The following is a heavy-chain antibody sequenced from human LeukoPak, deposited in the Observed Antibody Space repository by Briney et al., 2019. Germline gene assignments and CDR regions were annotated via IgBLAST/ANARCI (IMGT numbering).Heavy chain of an antibody. CDR3: AKGFARAGGDYFDY. D-gene: IGHD3-16*01. CDR1: GFTFSNYG. V-gene: IGHV3-33*06. CDR2: IWFDGSNQ. J-gene: IGHJ4*02. Sequence: PGGSLRLSCAASGFTFSNYGMHWVRQAPGKGLEWVALIWFDGSNQYYANSVKGRFTVSRDNSKNTLYLLMNSLRADDTAVYYCAKGFARAGGDYFDYWGQGTLVTVSS.